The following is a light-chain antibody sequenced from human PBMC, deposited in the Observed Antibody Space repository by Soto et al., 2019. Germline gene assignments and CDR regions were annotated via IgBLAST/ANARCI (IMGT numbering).Light chain of an antibody. CDR3: AAWDDSLSGYV. J-gene: IGLJ1*01. CDR1: SSYIGSKY. V-gene: IGLV1-47*01. CDR2: RND. Sequence: QSVLTQPPSASGTPGQRVTILCSGSSSYIGSKYVYWYQQLPGTAPKLLIYRNDQRPSRISDRFSGSKSGTSASLAISGLRSEDEADYYCAAWDDSLSGYVFGTGTKVTVL.